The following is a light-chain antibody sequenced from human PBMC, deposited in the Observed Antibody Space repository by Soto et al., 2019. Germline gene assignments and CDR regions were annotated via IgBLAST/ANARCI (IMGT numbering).Light chain of an antibody. J-gene: IGKJ2*01. Sequence: EIVMTQSPGTLSVSPGENATLSCGASQSVINNLAWYQQKPGQAPRLLIYDTSTRATGVPARFSGSGSGTEFTLTISSLQSEDFAVYYCQQYNNWPLTFGQGTKLEIK. CDR2: DTS. V-gene: IGKV3-15*01. CDR1: QSVINN. CDR3: QQYNNWPLT.